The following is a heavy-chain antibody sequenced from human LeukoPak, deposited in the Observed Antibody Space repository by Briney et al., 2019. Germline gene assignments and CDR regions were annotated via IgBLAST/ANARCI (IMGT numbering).Heavy chain of an antibody. V-gene: IGHV4-59*01. CDR3: ARASKYGPPDC. CDR2: IYYSGST. D-gene: IGHD3-10*01. Sequence: SETLSLTCTVSGGSISSYYWSWIRQPPGKGLEWIGYIYYSGSTNYNPSLKSRVTISVDTSKNQFSLKLSSVTAADTAVYYCARASKYGPPDCWGQGTLVTVSS. CDR1: GGSISSYY. J-gene: IGHJ4*02.